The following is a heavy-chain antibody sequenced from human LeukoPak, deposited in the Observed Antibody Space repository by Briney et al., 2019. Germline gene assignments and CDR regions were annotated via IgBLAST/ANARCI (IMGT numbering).Heavy chain of an antibody. CDR2: IYSSGST. CDR3: ARGDSTNQDGDYYGLDV. D-gene: IGHD5/OR15-5a*01. V-gene: IGHV4-4*07. Sequence: SETLSLTCTVSGGSISGYYWSWTRRSAGKGLEWIGRIYSSGSTNYNPSLKSRAIMSVDTSKNHFSLDLSSVTAADTAVYFCARGDSTNQDGDYYGLDVWGQGTTVTVSS. J-gene: IGHJ6*02. CDR1: GGSISGYY.